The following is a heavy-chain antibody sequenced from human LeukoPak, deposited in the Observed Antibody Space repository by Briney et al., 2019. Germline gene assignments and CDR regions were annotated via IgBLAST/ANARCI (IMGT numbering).Heavy chain of an antibody. D-gene: IGHD6-19*01. CDR2: ISGSGGST. CDR3: AKVAPNSVAGRHHDAFDI. Sequence: GGSLRLSCAASGFTFSSYAMSWVRQAPGKGLEWVSAISGSGGSTYYADSVEGRFTISRDNSKNTLYLQMNSLRAEDTAVYYCAKVAPNSVAGRHHDAFDIWGQGTMVTVSS. J-gene: IGHJ3*02. V-gene: IGHV3-23*01. CDR1: GFTFSSYA.